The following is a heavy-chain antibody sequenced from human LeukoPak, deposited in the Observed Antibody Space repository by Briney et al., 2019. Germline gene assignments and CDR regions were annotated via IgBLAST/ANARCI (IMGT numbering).Heavy chain of an antibody. CDR3: ARDQGYCRGGNCSYFFDH. D-gene: IGHD2-15*01. J-gene: IGHJ4*02. V-gene: IGHV3-49*04. CDR1: GFKFDDYA. Sequence: PGRSLRLSCKASGFKFDDYAINWVRQAPGKGLEWVGFFRSKEYGGTPEYAASVKGRFTISRDDSKGIAYLQMSSLITEDTAVYYCARDQGYCRGGNCSYFFDHWGQGTPVTVSS. CDR2: FRSKEYGGTP.